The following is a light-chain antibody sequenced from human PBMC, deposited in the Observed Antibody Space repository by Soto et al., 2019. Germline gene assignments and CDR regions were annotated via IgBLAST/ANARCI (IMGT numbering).Light chain of an antibody. CDR3: PQYGSSPRT. CDR1: QSVSSSY. Sequence: EILLTQSPGTLSLSPGERATLSCRASQSVSSSYLAWYQQKPGQAPRLLIYGASSRATGIPDRFSGSGSGTDFTLTISRLEPEDFAVYYCPQYGSSPRTFRQGNEV. J-gene: IGKJ1*01. CDR2: GAS. V-gene: IGKV3-20*01.